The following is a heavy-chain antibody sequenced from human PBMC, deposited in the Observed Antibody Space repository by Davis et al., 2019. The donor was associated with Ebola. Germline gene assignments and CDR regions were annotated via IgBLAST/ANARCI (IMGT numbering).Heavy chain of an antibody. CDR1: GYTFTNYY. CDR2: INPSGGST. V-gene: IGHV1-46*01. D-gene: IGHD3-22*01. Sequence: AASVKVSCKASGYTFTNYYMHCVRQAPGQGLEWMGIINPSGGSTSYAQKFQGRVTMTTDTSTSTAYMELRSLRSDDTAVYYCARDLTYYYDSSGYSRKHLYFDYWGQGTLVTVSS. J-gene: IGHJ4*02. CDR3: ARDLTYYYDSSGYSRKHLYFDY.